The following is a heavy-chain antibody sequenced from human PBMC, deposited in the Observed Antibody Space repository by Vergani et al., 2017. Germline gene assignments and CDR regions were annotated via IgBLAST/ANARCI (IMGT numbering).Heavy chain of an antibody. V-gene: IGHV4-39*02. Sequence: QVQLQESGPGLVKPSETLSLTCTVSNDSVGNTFYYWGWIRQTPGKGLEWIGEINHSGTINYNPTLKSPFNVSIDTSRDHFSLKLRSVSAADTAVYFCARRAERWETLLRDDFDVWGQGTFVTVSP. CDR1: NDSVGNTFYY. D-gene: IGHD1-26*01. J-gene: IGHJ3*01. CDR2: INHSGTI. CDR3: ARRAERWETLLRDDFDV.